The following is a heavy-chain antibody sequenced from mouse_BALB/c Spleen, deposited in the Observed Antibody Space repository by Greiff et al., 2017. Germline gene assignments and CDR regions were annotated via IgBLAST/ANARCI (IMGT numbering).Heavy chain of an antibody. J-gene: IGHJ2*01. CDR2: ISYDGSN. Sequence: VQLKESGPGLVKPSQSLSLTCSVTGYSITSGYYWNWIRQFPGNKLEWMGYISYDGSNNYNPSLKNRISITRDTSKNQFFLKLNSVTTEDTATYYCAREGLPGYFDYWGQGTTLTVSS. CDR1: GYSITSGYY. CDR3: AREGLPGYFDY. V-gene: IGHV3-6*02. D-gene: IGHD2-2*01.